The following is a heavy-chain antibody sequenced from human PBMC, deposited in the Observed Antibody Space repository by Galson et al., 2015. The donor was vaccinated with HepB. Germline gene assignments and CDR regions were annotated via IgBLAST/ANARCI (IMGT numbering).Heavy chain of an antibody. CDR3: ATFLGKYYYDSSGYLHLPQH. CDR2: FDPEDGET. Sequence: SVKVSCKVSGYTLTELSMHWVRQAPGKGLEWMGGFDPEDGETIYAQKFQGRVTMTEDTSTDTAYMELSSLRSEDTAVYYCATFLGKYYYDSSGYLHLPQHWGQGTLVTVSS. V-gene: IGHV1-24*01. D-gene: IGHD3-22*01. CDR1: GYTLTELS. J-gene: IGHJ1*01.